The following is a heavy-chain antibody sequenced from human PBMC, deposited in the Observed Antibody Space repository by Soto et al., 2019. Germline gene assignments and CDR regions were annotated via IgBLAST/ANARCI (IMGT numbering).Heavy chain of an antibody. Sequence: ASVKVSCKASGYTFTSYGISWVRQAPGQGLEWMGRISAYNGNTNYAQKLQGRVTMTTDTSTSTAYMELRSLRSDDTAVYYCARDVYYDSSGYYAYWGQGTLVTVSS. CDR2: ISAYNGNT. J-gene: IGHJ4*02. CDR1: GYTFTSYG. V-gene: IGHV1-18*01. D-gene: IGHD3-22*01. CDR3: ARDVYYDSSGYYAY.